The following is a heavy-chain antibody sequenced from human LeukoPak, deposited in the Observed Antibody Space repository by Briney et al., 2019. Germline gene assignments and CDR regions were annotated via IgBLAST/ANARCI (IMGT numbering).Heavy chain of an antibody. D-gene: IGHD3-22*01. Sequence: GGSLRLSCAASGFTFSSYGMHWVRQAPGKGLEWVAVISYDGSNKYYADSVKGRFTISRDNSKNTLYPQMNSLRAEDTAVYYCAKEFAMIVVPGYYGMDVWGQGTTVTVSS. CDR3: AKEFAMIVVPGYYGMDV. CDR1: GFTFSSYG. CDR2: ISYDGSNK. V-gene: IGHV3-30*18. J-gene: IGHJ6*02.